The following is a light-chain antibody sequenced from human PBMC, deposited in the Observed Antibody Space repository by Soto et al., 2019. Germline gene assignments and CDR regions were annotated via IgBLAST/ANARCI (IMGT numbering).Light chain of an antibody. CDR3: QKYGRSFT. CDR2: GAS. V-gene: IGKV3-20*01. Sequence: EIVLTQSPGTLSLSPGERTTLSCRASQSISSSYLAWYQQKPGQAPRLLIYGASTRATGIPDRFSGSGSGTDFTLNISRLEPEDFAVDYCQKYGRSFTFGQGTKLEIK. J-gene: IGKJ2*01. CDR1: QSISSSY.